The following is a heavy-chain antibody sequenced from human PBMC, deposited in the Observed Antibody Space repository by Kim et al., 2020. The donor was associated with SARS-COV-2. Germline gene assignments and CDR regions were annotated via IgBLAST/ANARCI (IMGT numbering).Heavy chain of an antibody. CDR3: ASGGSSWLDYYYYYGMDV. CDR1: GGTFSSYA. Sequence: SVKVSCKASGGTFSSYAISWVRQAPGQGLEWMGGIIPIFGTANYAQKFQGRVTITADESTSTAYMELSSLRSEDTAVYYCASGGSSWLDYYYYYGMDVWGQGTTVTVSS. V-gene: IGHV1-69*13. J-gene: IGHJ6*02. CDR2: IIPIFGTA. D-gene: IGHD6-13*01.